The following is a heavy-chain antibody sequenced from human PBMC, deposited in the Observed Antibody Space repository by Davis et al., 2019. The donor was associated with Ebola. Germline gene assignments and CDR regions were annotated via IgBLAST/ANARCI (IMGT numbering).Heavy chain of an antibody. CDR3: ARDMGFDWLYGMDV. CDR1: GFTFSSYW. CDR2: IKQDGSEK. Sequence: GESLKISCAASGFTFSSYWMSWVRQAPGKGLEWVANIKQDGSEKYYVDSVKGRFTISRDNAKNSLYLQMNSLRAEDTAVYYCARDMGFDWLYGMDVWGQGTTVTVSS. J-gene: IGHJ6*02. D-gene: IGHD3-9*01. V-gene: IGHV3-7*01.